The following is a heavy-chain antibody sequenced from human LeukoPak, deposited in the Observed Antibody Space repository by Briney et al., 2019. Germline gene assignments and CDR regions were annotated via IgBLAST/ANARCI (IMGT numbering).Heavy chain of an antibody. CDR2: INVDGSIT. Sequence: GGSLRLSCAASGFTFSSNWMHWVRQAPGKGLVWVSRINVDGSITNYADSVKGRFTISRDNAKNTLYLQMNSLRAEDTAVYYCVRDLGGRSGHWGQGTLVTVSS. CDR1: GFTFSSNW. D-gene: IGHD1-26*01. J-gene: IGHJ4*02. V-gene: IGHV3-74*01. CDR3: VRDLGGRSGH.